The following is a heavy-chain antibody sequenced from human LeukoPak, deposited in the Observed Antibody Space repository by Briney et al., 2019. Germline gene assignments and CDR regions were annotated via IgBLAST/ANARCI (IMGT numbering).Heavy chain of an antibody. CDR1: GYTLTELS. CDR3: ATRWLYAFDI. V-gene: IGHV1-24*01. D-gene: IGHD3-22*01. J-gene: IGHJ3*02. Sequence: ASVKVSCRVSGYTLTELSMHWVRQAPGRGLEWMGGFDPEDGETIYAQKFQGRVTMTEDTSTDTAYMELSSLRSEDTAVYYCATRWLYAFDIWGQGTMVTVSS. CDR2: FDPEDGET.